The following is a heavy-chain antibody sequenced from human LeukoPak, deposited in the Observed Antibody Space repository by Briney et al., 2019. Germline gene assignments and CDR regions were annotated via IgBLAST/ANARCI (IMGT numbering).Heavy chain of an antibody. D-gene: IGHD4-17*01. Sequence: GGSLRLSCAASGFTFNSYSMNWVRQAPGKGLEWVSCISSNSRTIYYADSVKGRFTISRDHARNSLFLQMDYLRAEDTGVYYCARDRYGDYCHDSWGEGSLVSVSS. CDR1: GFTFNSYS. J-gene: IGHJ4*02. V-gene: IGHV3-48*04. CDR3: ARDRYGDYCHDS. CDR2: ISSNSRTI.